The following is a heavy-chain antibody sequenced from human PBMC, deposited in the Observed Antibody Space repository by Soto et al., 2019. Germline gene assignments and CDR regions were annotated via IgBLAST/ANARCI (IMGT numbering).Heavy chain of an antibody. J-gene: IGHJ4*02. D-gene: IGHD5-18*01. CDR2: IYYSGST. CDR1: GGSISSYF. CDR3: ARTLYSYGPRFDY. V-gene: IGHV4-59*13. Sequence: SETLSLTCTVSGGSISSYFWNWIRQSPGKGLEWIGDIYYSGSTNYNPSLKSRVTISVDTSKNQFSLKLSSVTAADTAVYYCARTLYSYGPRFDYWGQGTLVTVXS.